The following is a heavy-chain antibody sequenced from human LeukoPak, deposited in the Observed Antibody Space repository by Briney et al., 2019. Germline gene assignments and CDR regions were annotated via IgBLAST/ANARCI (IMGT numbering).Heavy chain of an antibody. D-gene: IGHD1-26*01. CDR1: GFTFSSCE. CDR2: ISSSCSTI. V-gene: IGHV3-48*03. J-gene: IGHJ4*02. Sequence: GGSLRLSCSASGFTFSSCEMNWVRHAPAKGREGGSYISSSCSTIYYADSVKGRFTISRGNAKNSLYLQMNTLRAEDTAVYYCARDLVGATAFDYWGQGTLVTVSS. CDR3: ARDLVGATAFDY.